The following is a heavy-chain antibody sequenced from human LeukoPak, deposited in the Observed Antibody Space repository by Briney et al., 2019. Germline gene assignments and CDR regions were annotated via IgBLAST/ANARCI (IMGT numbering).Heavy chain of an antibody. Sequence: ASVKVSCKASGGTFSSYAISWLRQTPGQGLEWMGRIIPILGIANYAQKFQGRVTITADKSTSTAYMELSSLRSEDTAVYYCARDPSGSPYYYYGMDVWGQGTTVTVSS. V-gene: IGHV1-69*04. CDR2: IIPILGIA. J-gene: IGHJ6*02. CDR3: ARDPSGSPYYYYGMDV. CDR1: GGTFSSYA. D-gene: IGHD1-26*01.